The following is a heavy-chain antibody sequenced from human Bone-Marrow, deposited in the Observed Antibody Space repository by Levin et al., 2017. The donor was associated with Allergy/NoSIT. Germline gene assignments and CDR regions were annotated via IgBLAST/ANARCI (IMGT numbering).Heavy chain of an antibody. V-gene: IGHV3-23*01. D-gene: IGHD6-19*01. CDR2: ISGNDGGT. CDR3: AKVDSSGWYEKLDY. J-gene: IGHJ4*02. Sequence: GASVKVSCAASGFTFSDYAMSWVRQAPGKGLEWVSTISGNDGGTHYAESVKGRFTISRDNSRNTLSLQMNSLRTEDTAVYYCAKVDSSGWYEKLDYWGQGSLVTVSS. CDR1: GFTFSDYA.